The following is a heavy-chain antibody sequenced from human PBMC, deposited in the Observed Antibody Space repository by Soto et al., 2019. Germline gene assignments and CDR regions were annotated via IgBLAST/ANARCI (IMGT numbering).Heavy chain of an antibody. CDR1: GFTFTSYS. CDR3: AREMGACSDSSCYPGPYDS. J-gene: IGHJ5*02. CDR2: ITSKSTTI. D-gene: IGHD3-16*01. Sequence: GSLRLSCAASGFTFTSYSMNWVRQAPGQGPEWVSYITSKSTTIKYADSVKGRFTVSRDNAKNSLYLQLNSLRDEDTAVYYCAREMGACSDSSCYPGPYDSWGQGTLVTVSS. V-gene: IGHV3-48*02.